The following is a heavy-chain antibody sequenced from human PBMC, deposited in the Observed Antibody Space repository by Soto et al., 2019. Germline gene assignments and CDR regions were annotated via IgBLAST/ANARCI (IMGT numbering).Heavy chain of an antibody. Sequence: ALRLSCVGSGFRFSDYPLNWVRQAPGQGLEWVANINRRGTSTNYMDSVRGRFSTSRDNTRNSFYLNMDSLRVGDTATYYCVRGTPTPGLDIWGRGTTVTVSS. J-gene: IGHJ6*02. D-gene: IGHD1-1*01. CDR1: GFRFSDYP. V-gene: IGHV3-7*03. CDR3: VRGTPTPGLDI. CDR2: INRRGTST.